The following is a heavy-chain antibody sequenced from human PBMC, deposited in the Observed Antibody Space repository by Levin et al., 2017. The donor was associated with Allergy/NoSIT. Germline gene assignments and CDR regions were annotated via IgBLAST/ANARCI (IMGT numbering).Heavy chain of an antibody. Sequence: GGSLRLSCAASGFTVSSNYMSWVRQAPGKGLEWVSVIYSGGSTYYADSVKGRFTISRDNSKNTLYLQMNSLRAEDTAVYYCASALTMEYYYYGMDVWGQGTTVTVSS. J-gene: IGHJ6*02. CDR1: GFTVSSNY. D-gene: IGHD3-10*01. V-gene: IGHV3-53*01. CDR2: IYSGGST. CDR3: ASALTMEYYYYGMDV.